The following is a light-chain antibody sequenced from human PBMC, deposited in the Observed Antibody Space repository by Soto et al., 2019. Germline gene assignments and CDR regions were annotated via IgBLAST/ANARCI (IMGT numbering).Light chain of an antibody. Sequence: DVVMTQSPLSLPVTLGQPASISCRSSQSLVYSDGNTYLNWFQQRPGHSPRRLIYKVSNRDSGVPDRFSGSGSGTDFTLKISRVEAEDVGVYYCMQGTHWPPTYTFGQGTKLEIK. CDR3: MQGTHWPPTYT. J-gene: IGKJ2*01. V-gene: IGKV2-30*01. CDR1: QSLVYSDGNTY. CDR2: KVS.